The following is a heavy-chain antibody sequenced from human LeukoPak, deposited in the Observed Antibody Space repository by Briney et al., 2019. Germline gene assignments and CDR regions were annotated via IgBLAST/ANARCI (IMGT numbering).Heavy chain of an antibody. CDR1: GGTFSSYA. CDR2: IIPIFGTA. Sequence: GASVKVSCKASGGTFSSYAISWVRQAPGQGLEWMGRIIPIFGTANYAQKLQGRVTITTDESTSTAYMELSSLRSADTAVYYCARRRESSGLIFDYWGQGTLVTVSS. V-gene: IGHV1-69*05. CDR3: ARRRESSGLIFDY. D-gene: IGHD6-19*01. J-gene: IGHJ4*02.